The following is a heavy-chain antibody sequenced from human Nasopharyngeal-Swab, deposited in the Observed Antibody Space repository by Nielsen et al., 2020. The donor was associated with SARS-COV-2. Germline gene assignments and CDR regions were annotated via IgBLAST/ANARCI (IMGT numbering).Heavy chain of an antibody. CDR1: GITFSASA. Sequence: GGSLRLSCAASGITFSASAMNWVRQAPGKGRQWIEHISIGGRATAYANSGKGRFTISRDDAKNSLFLQMNRLRDEDTVLYYCTRGRDYALDYWGQGALVAVS. V-gene: IGHV3-48*02. D-gene: IGHD4-17*01. J-gene: IGHJ4*02. CDR3: TRGRDYALDY. CDR2: ISIGGRAT.